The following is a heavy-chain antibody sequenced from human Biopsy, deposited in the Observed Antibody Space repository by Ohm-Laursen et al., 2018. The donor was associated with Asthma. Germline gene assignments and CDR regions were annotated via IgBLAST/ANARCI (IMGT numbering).Heavy chain of an antibody. CDR3: ARAVDYSHYYGIDV. D-gene: IGHD3-10*01. J-gene: IGHJ6*02. V-gene: IGHV1-18*01. CDR1: GYTFNSAG. Sequence: SVTVSCKTSGYTFNSAGITWVRPAPGQGLEWMGGISVYNGNTKVAQKLQDRVTMITDTSTSTAYMELRSLRSDDTAVYFCARAVDYSHYYGIDVWGQGTTVTVS. CDR2: ISVYNGNT.